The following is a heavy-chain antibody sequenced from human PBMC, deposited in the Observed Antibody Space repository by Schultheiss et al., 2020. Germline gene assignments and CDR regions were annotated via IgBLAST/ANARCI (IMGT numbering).Heavy chain of an antibody. V-gene: IGHV3-23*01. CDR2: ISGSGGST. CDR3: ATHRIAVAGTNWFDP. J-gene: IGHJ5*02. D-gene: IGHD6-19*01. Sequence: GSLRLSCAASGFAFNTYNMNWVRQAPGKGLEWVSAISGSGGSTYYADSVKGRFTISRDNSKNTLYLQMNSLRAEDTAVYYCATHRIAVAGTNWFDPWGQGTLVTVSS. CDR1: GFAFNTYN.